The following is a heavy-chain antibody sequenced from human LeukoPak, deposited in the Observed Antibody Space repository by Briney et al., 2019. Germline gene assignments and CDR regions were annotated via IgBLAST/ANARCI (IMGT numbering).Heavy chain of an antibody. D-gene: IGHD1-1*01. CDR2: IYYSGST. J-gene: IGHJ6*03. CDR1: GGSISSSSYY. Sequence: SETLSLTCTVSGGSISSSSYYWGWIRQPPGEGLEWIGSIYYSGSTYYNPSLKSRVTISVDTSKNQFSLKLSSVTAADTAVYYCARRGRLQLESYYYYYMDVWGKGTTVTISS. CDR3: ARRGRLQLESYYYYYMDV. V-gene: IGHV4-39*01.